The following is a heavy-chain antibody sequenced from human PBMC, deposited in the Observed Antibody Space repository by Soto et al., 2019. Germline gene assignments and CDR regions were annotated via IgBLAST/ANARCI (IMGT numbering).Heavy chain of an antibody. CDR1: GFTFTSSA. CDR3: AADTEVTGNDAFDI. V-gene: IGHV1-58*01. J-gene: IGHJ3*02. CDR2: IVVGSGNT. D-gene: IGHD4-4*01. Sequence: SVKVSCKASGFTFTSSAVQWVRQARGQRLEWIGWIVVGSGNTNYAQKFQERVTITRDMSTSTAYMELSSLRSEDTAVYYCAADTEVTGNDAFDIWGQGTMVTVSS.